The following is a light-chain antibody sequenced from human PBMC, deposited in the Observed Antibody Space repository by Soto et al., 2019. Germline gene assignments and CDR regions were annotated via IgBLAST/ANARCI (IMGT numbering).Light chain of an antibody. CDR1: QSVLYSSNNKNY. CDR2: WAS. Sequence: DIVMTQSVDSLAVSLGERATINCKSSQSVLYSSNNKNYLAWYQQKPGQPPKLLIYWASTRESGVPDRFSGSGSGSDVTLTISSLQAEDVAVYYCQQYYSTPPTFGQGTKVEIK. V-gene: IGKV4-1*01. J-gene: IGKJ1*01. CDR3: QQYYSTPPT.